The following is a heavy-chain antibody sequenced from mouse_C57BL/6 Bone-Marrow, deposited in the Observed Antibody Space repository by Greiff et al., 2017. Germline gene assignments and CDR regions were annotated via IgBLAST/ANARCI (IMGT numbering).Heavy chain of an antibody. CDR3: ARRGTVGAMDY. Sequence: VQLVESGSELRSPGSSVKLSCKDFDSEVFPIAYMSWVRQKPGHGFEWIGGILPSIGRTIYGEKFEDKATWDADTLSTTAYLELNSLTSEDSAIYYCARRGTVGAMDYWGQGTSVTVSS. J-gene: IGHJ4*01. V-gene: IGHV15-2*01. CDR2: ILPSIGRT. CDR1: DSEVFPIAY. D-gene: IGHD1-1*01.